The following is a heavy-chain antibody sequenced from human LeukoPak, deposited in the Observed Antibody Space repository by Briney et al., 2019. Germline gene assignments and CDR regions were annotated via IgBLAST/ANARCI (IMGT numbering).Heavy chain of an antibody. CDR1: GFTFSNVW. D-gene: IGHD6-19*01. Sequence: ESGGSLRLSCAASGFTFSNVWMSWVRQAPGKGLEWVGRIKSKTDGGTTDYAAPVKGRFTISRDDSKNTLYLQMNSLKTEDTAVYYCTHYGYSSGWWEPPVRDYWGQGTLVTVSS. CDR3: THYGYSSGWWEPPVRDY. V-gene: IGHV3-15*01. J-gene: IGHJ4*02. CDR2: IKSKTDGGTT.